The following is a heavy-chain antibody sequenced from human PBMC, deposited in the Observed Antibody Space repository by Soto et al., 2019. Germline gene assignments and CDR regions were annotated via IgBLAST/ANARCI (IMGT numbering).Heavy chain of an antibody. J-gene: IGHJ5*02. V-gene: IGHV4-39*01. CDR3: ARLHCDSPNCVPLDP. D-gene: IGHD2-2*01. Sequence: QLQLQESGPGLVKPSETLSLTCTVSGDSISDDTYYWGWIRQPPGKGLEWIGSIYYSGSTYYNPSLKSRVTMSVDTSKNQLSLKRSSVTAADTAVYYCARLHCDSPNCVPLDPWGQGTLVTVSS. CDR1: GDSISDDTYY. CDR2: IYYSGST.